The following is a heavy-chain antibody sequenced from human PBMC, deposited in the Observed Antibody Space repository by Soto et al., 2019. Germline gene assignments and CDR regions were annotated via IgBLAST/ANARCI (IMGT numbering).Heavy chain of an antibody. J-gene: IGHJ6*02. D-gene: IGHD3-10*01. Sequence: QVQLQQWGAGLLKPSETLSLTCAVYGGSFSGYYWSWIRQPPGKGLEWIGEINLSGSTNYNPSLKSRVTISVDTSKNQFSLKLSSVIAADTAVYYCARKGRFGELLWGDYYYYYYGMDVWGQGTTVTVSS. CDR3: ARKGRFGELLWGDYYYYYYGMDV. CDR2: INLSGST. CDR1: GGSFSGYY. V-gene: IGHV4-34*01.